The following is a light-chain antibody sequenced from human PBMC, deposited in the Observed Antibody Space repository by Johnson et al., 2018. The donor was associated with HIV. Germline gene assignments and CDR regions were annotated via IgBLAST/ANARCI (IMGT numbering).Light chain of an antibody. J-gene: IGLJ1*01. CDR1: SSNIGNNY. V-gene: IGLV1-51*01. CDR3: GTWDSSLSAYV. Sequence: QSVLTQPPSVSAAPGQKVTISCSGSSSNIGNNYVSWYQQLPGTAPKLLIYDNDKRPSGIPDRFSGSKSGSSATLGITGLQTGDEAGYYCGTWDSSLSAYVFGPGTKVTVL. CDR2: DND.